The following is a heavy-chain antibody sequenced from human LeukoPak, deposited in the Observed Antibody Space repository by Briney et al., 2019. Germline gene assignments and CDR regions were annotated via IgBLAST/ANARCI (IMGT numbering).Heavy chain of an antibody. D-gene: IGHD2-2*01. CDR3: AKAPRYCSSTSCHNDY. Sequence: GGSLRLSCAASGFTFSSYAMSWVRQAPGKGLVWVSAISGSGGSIYYADSVKGRFTISRDNSKNTLYLQMNSLRAEDTAVYYCAKAPRYCSSTSCHNDYWGQGTLVTVSS. CDR2: ISGSGGSI. J-gene: IGHJ4*02. V-gene: IGHV3-23*01. CDR1: GFTFSSYA.